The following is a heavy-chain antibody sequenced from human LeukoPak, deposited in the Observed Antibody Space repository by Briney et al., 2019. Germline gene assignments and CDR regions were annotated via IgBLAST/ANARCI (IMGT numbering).Heavy chain of an antibody. Sequence: PGGSLRLSCAASGFTFSSYSMNWVRQAPGEGLEWVSSISSSSSYIYYADSVKGRFTISRDNAKNSLYLQMNSLRAEDTAVYYCARVDYSNELDYWGQGTLVTVSS. CDR2: ISSSSSYI. D-gene: IGHD4-11*01. J-gene: IGHJ4*02. V-gene: IGHV3-21*01. CDR1: GFTFSSYS. CDR3: ARVDYSNELDY.